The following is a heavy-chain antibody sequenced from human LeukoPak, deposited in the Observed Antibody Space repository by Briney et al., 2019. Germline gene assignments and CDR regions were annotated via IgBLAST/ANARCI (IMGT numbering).Heavy chain of an antibody. CDR2: IYYSGST. Sequence: PSETLSLTCTVSGGSISSSSYYWGWIRQPPGKGLEWIGSIYYSGSTYYNPSLKSRVTISVDTSKNQFSLKLSSVTAADTAVYYCARDVKGNYFDYWGQGTLATVSS. CDR3: ARDVKGNYFDY. V-gene: IGHV4-39*07. D-gene: IGHD3-10*01. J-gene: IGHJ4*02. CDR1: GGSISSSSYY.